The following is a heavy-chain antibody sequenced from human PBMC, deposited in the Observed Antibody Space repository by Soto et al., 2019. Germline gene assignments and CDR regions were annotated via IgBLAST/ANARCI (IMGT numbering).Heavy chain of an antibody. D-gene: IGHD6-13*01. CDR2: IYSGGST. CDR1: GFTASSNY. CDR3: ARERSIAAPLDY. Sequence: SGGSLRLSCAASGFTASSNYMSWVRQAPGKGLEWVSVIYSGGSTYYADSVKGRFTISRDNSKNTPYLQMNSLRAEDTAVYYCARERSIAAPLDYWGQGTLVTVSS. J-gene: IGHJ4*02. V-gene: IGHV3-53*01.